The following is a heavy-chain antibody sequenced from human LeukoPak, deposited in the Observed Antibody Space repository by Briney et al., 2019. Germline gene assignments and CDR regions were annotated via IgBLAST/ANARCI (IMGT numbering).Heavy chain of an antibody. Sequence: GGSLRLSCAASGFTFGNPWMTWVRQAPGKGLEWVAHIYEDGSETDSGDSVRRRFTISRDNAKNSLYLQMSSLRDEDTAVYYCARDRGFFLFDYWGQGTLVSVSS. CDR2: IYEDGSET. CDR3: ARDRGFFLFDY. D-gene: IGHD3-10*01. J-gene: IGHJ4*02. CDR1: GFTFGNPW. V-gene: IGHV3-7*01.